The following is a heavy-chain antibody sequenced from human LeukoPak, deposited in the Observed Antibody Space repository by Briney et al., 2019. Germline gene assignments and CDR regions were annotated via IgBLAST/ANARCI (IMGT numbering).Heavy chain of an antibody. D-gene: IGHD3-10*01. V-gene: IGHV3-30-3*01. J-gene: IGHJ4*02. Sequence: PGGSLRLSGAASGFTFSRYAMHWVRQAPGKGLEWVAVISYDGSNEYYAESVKGRFTISRDSSENTLYLEMNSLRVEDTAVYYCARVGYYSSGPFSYFDYWGQGTLVTVSS. CDR1: GFTFSRYA. CDR3: ARVGYYSSGPFSYFDY. CDR2: ISYDGSNE.